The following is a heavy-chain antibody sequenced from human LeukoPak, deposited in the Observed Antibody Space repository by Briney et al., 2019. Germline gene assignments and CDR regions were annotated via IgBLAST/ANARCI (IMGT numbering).Heavy chain of an antibody. D-gene: IGHD2-2*01. CDR1: GFTFDEYG. Sequence: RPGGSLRLSCAACGFTFDEYGMAWLRQVPGKGLEWICGITWHGLGTSYAGSMWGRFTIFRDNADNSLHLQINDLRGEATAFYYLARDRGCTRSPCYERGWFDTGGQGPLVPVSS. V-gene: IGHV3-20*04. J-gene: IGHJ5*02. CDR2: ITWHGLGT. CDR3: ARDRGCTRSPCYERGWFDT.